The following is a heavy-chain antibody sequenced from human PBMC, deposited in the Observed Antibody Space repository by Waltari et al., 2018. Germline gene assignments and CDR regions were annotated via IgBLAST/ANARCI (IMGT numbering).Heavy chain of an antibody. D-gene: IGHD5-12*01. V-gene: IGHV3-23*01. CDR2: ITGSGGST. Sequence: EVQVLESGGGLVQPGGSLRLSCAASGFTFSSYAMTWVRQPPGKGRGCVSGITGSGGSTYYADSVKGRFTISRDNSKNTLYLQMNSLRAEDTAVYYCAKVGDSGYAYAYYDHWGQGTLVTVSS. CDR1: GFTFSSYA. CDR3: AKVGDSGYAYAYYDH. J-gene: IGHJ4*02.